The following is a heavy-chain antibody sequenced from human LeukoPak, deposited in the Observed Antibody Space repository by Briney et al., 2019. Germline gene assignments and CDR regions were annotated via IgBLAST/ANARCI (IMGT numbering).Heavy chain of an antibody. CDR3: ARGSQYSSSSSYFDY. J-gene: IGHJ4*02. CDR2: INHSGST. V-gene: IGHV4-34*01. D-gene: IGHD6-6*01. Sequence: SETLSLTCAVYGGSFSGYYWSWTRQPPGKGLEWIGEINHSGSTSYNPSLKSRVTISVDTSKNQFSLKLSSVTAADTAVYYCARGSQYSSSSSYFDYWGQGTLVTVSS. CDR1: GGSFSGYY.